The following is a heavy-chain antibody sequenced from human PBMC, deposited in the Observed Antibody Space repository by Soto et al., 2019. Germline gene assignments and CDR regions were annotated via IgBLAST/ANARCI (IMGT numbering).Heavy chain of an antibody. V-gene: IGHV3-48*01. CDR3: ARAIAAAGSGFDY. CDR2: ISSSSSTI. CDR1: GVTFSSYS. D-gene: IGHD6-13*01. J-gene: IGHJ4*02. Sequence: PGGSLRLSRAASGVTFSSYSMNWVRPAPGKGLEWVSYISSSSSTIYYADSVKGRFTISRDNAKNSLYLQMNSLRAVDTAVYYCARAIAAAGSGFDYWGQGTLVTVSS.